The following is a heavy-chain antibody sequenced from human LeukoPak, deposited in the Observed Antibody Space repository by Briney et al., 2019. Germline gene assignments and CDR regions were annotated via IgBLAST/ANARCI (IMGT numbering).Heavy chain of an antibody. J-gene: IGHJ4*02. D-gene: IGHD6-13*01. V-gene: IGHV3-66*01. Sequence: GGSLRLSCAVSGFSVSSNYMNWVRQAPGKGLEWVSVFYRGDNTYYADSVKGRFAISRDSSKNTLYLQMNSLRAEDTAVYYCARDLRYSSSCDYWGQGTLVTVSS. CDR3: ARDLRYSSSCDY. CDR2: FYRGDNT. CDR1: GFSVSSNY.